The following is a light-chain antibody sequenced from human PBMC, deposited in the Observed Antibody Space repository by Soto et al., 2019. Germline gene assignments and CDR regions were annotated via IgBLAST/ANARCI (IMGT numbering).Light chain of an antibody. J-gene: IGKJ2*01. Sequence: DIQMTQSPSSLSASVGDSVTITCRASHSISKYLNWYQHKPGKAPKLLIYAASSVQSGVPSRLSRSVSGTDFTLSIRGLKPEDFATYYCQQTYNTPYTFGQGTKLEIK. CDR3: QQTYNTPYT. CDR1: HSISKY. V-gene: IGKV1-39*01. CDR2: AAS.